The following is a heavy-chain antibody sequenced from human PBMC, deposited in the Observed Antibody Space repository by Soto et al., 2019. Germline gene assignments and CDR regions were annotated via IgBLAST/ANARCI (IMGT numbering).Heavy chain of an antibody. CDR3: ARALLNYGDLEYYYYGMDV. CDR1: GGTFSSYA. J-gene: IGHJ6*02. Sequence: ASVKVSCKASGGTFSSYAISWVRQAPGQGLEWMGGIIPIFGTANYAQKFQGRVTITADESTSTAYMELSSLRSEDTAVYYCARALLNYGDLEYYYYGMDVWGQGTTVTVSS. D-gene: IGHD4-17*01. CDR2: IIPIFGTA. V-gene: IGHV1-69*13.